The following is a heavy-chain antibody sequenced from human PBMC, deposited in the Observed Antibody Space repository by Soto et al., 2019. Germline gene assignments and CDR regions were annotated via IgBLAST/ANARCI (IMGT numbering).Heavy chain of an antibody. Sequence: ASVKVSCKASGYTFTGYYMHWVRQPPGQGLEWMGWINPNSGGTNYAQKFQGWVTMTRDTSISTAYMELSRLRSDDTAVYYCARERVRGVIVTNYGMDVWGQGTTVTVSS. J-gene: IGHJ6*02. CDR2: INPNSGGT. V-gene: IGHV1-2*04. D-gene: IGHD3-10*01. CDR3: ARERVRGVIVTNYGMDV. CDR1: GYTFTGYY.